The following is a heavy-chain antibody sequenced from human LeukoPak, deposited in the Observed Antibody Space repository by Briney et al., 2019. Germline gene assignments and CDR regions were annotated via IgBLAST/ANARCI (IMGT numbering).Heavy chain of an antibody. D-gene: IGHD4/OR15-4a*01. J-gene: IGHJ4*02. CDR1: GFTFRNAS. Sequence: GGSLRLSCAASGFTFRNASMSWVRQAPGKGLQWVGRIKSKTVGGTTDYAAPVKGRFTISRDDSKNTLYLQMNSLTTEDTAVYFCAHRDTTMVRVDYWGLGTLVTVSS. CDR3: AHRDTTMVRVDY. V-gene: IGHV3-15*01. CDR2: IKSKTVGGTT.